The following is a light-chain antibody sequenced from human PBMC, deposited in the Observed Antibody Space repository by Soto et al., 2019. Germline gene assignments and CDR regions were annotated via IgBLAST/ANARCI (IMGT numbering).Light chain of an antibody. Sequence: MTQSPSTLPASVGDRVTSTCRASQSLYTNLAWYQQKPGQTPRVLIYAASTRATGIPGRFTGIGSGTEFTLTISSLQSEDFAVYYCQQYHQWPITFGQGTRLEIK. CDR3: QQYHQWPIT. CDR2: AAS. J-gene: IGKJ5*01. CDR1: QSLYTN. V-gene: IGKV3-15*01.